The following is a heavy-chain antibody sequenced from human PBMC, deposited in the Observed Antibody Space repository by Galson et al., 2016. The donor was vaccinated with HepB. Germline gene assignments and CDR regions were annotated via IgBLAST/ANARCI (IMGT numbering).Heavy chain of an antibody. D-gene: IGHD2-21*02. CDR1: GFTFSSSS. J-gene: IGHJ4*02. Sequence: SLRLSCAASGFTFSSSSMSWVRQAPGKGLEWVSSIDGKDDTTYYADSVKGRFTISRDSSKNILSLQMNSLRADDTAVYYCAKGGDSDNWGQGTLVPVSS. CDR2: IDGKDDTT. CDR3: AKGGDSDN. V-gene: IGHV3-23*01.